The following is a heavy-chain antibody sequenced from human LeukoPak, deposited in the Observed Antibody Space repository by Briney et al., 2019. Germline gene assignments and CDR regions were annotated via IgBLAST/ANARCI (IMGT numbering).Heavy chain of an antibody. V-gene: IGHV4-59*01. D-gene: IGHD1-26*01. CDR1: GGSISSYY. Sequence: SETLSLTRTVSGGSISSYYWGWIRQPPGKGLEWIGYIYYSGSTNYNPSLKSRVTISVDTSKNQFSLKLSSVTAADTAVYYCARDRRGVGAAPFDYWGQGTLVTVSS. CDR3: ARDRRGVGAAPFDY. J-gene: IGHJ4*02. CDR2: IYYSGST.